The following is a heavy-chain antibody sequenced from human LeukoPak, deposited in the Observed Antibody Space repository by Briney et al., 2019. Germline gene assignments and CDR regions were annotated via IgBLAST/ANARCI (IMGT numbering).Heavy chain of an antibody. Sequence: SETLSLTCTVSGGSLNNHYWSWIRQTPGKGLEWIGYIYSSGSKNYNPSLKSRVTISVDTSKNQISLNLSSVTAEDTAVYYCARGSSLGGELLPNDYWGQGTLVTVSS. CDR1: GGSLNNHY. CDR2: IYSSGSK. J-gene: IGHJ4*02. CDR3: ARGSSLGGELLPNDY. V-gene: IGHV4-59*11. D-gene: IGHD3-10*01.